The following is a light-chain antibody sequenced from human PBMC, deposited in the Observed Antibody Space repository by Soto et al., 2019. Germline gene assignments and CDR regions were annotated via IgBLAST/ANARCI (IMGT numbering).Light chain of an antibody. V-gene: IGLV1-40*01. J-gene: IGLJ2*01. CDR2: GNT. CDR1: SSNIGAGHD. Sequence: QLVLTQPPSVSGAPGQRVTISCTGNSSNIGAGHDVHWYQQLPGTAPKLLIYGNTNRPSGVPDRFSGSQSGTSASLAITGLQAEDEADYYCQSYDNSLRVFGGGTKVTVL. CDR3: QSYDNSLRV.